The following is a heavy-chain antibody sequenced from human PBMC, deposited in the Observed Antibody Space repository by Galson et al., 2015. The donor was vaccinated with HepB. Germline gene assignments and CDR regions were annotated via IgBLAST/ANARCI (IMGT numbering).Heavy chain of an antibody. Sequence: CVRLSCAACGFTFGEYAMSWVREAPGQGLEWVGRFESKIDGGTTDYAAPVKGRFTISRDDSKNILYLQMNSLKTEDTGVYYCSTAMVRGQSSGMDVWGQGTTVTVSS. V-gene: IGHV3-15*04. CDR3: STAMVRGQSSGMDV. CDR1: GFTFGEYA. D-gene: IGHD3-10*01. J-gene: IGHJ6*02. CDR2: FESKIDGGTT.